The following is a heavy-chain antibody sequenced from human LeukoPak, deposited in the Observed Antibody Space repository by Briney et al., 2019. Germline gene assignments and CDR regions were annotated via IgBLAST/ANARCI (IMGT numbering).Heavy chain of an antibody. CDR3: ATDGLSGLSTGTKSFDY. Sequence: ASVKVSCKVSGYTLTELSMHWVRQAPGKGLEWMGGFDPEGGETIYAQKFQGRVTMTEDTSTDTAYMELSSLRSEDTAVYYCATDGLSGLSTGTKSFDYWGQGTLVTVSS. J-gene: IGHJ4*02. D-gene: IGHD1-7*01. V-gene: IGHV1-24*01. CDR2: FDPEGGET. CDR1: GYTLTELS.